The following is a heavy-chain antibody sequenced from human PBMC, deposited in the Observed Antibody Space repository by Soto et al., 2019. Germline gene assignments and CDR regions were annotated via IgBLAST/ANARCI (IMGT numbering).Heavy chain of an antibody. V-gene: IGHV1-3*01. CDR1: GYTFTHYP. D-gene: IGHD6-13*01. J-gene: IGHJ6*02. Sequence: QVQLVQSGAEVKKPGASVKVSCKASGYTFTHYPMHWVRQAPGQRLEWMGWINAGNGNTKSSQSFQGRVTITRDTSASTGYMELSSLMSEDTAVYYCARDLIAAAGYYYYGMDVRGQGTTVTVSS. CDR2: INAGNGNT. CDR3: ARDLIAAAGYYYYGMDV.